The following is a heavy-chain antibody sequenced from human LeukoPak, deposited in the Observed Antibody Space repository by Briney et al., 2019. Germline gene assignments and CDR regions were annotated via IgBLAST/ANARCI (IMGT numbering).Heavy chain of an antibody. CDR1: GYTFTSYD. CDR3: ARDRLYDILTDYYHEGIDY. CDR2: MNPNSGNT. D-gene: IGHD3-9*01. Sequence: ASVKVSCKASGYTFTSYDINWVRQATGQGLEWMGWMNPNSGNTGYAQKFQGRVTITRNTSISTAYMELSSLRSEDTAVYYCARDRLYDILTDYYHEGIDYWGQGTLVTVSS. V-gene: IGHV1-8*03. J-gene: IGHJ4*02.